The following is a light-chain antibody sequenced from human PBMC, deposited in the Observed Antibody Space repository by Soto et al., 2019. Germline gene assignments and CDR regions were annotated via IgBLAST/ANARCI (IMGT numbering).Light chain of an antibody. CDR3: QSYDSTLSARDV. CDR2: GNI. Sequence: QSVLTQPPSVSGAPGQRVTISCTGSNSNIGAGYDVHWYQQRPGTAPKLLIFGNINRPSGVPDRFSGSKSGTSASLAITGLQAEDEGDYYCQSYDSTLSARDVFGTGTKVTVL. V-gene: IGLV1-40*01. CDR1: NSNIGAGYD. J-gene: IGLJ1*01.